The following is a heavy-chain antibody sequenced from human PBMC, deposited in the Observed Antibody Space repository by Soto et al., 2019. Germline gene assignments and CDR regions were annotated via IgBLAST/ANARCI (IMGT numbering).Heavy chain of an antibody. J-gene: IGHJ3*02. CDR3: ARVDRLVVPAAIRGAFEI. V-gene: IGHV3-30-3*01. D-gene: IGHD2-2*02. Sequence: QVQLVESGGGVVQPGRSLRLSCAASGFTFSSYAMHWVRQAPGKGLEWVAVISYDGSNKYYADSVKGRFTISRDNSKNKLYVKMNNVIAEDTAVYCCARVDRLVVPAAIRGAFEIWGQETMVTDSS. CDR2: ISYDGSNK. CDR1: GFTFSSYA.